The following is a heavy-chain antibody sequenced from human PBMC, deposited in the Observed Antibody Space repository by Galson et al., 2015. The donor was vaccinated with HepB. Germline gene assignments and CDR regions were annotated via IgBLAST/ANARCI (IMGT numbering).Heavy chain of an antibody. CDR3: ARDPSTYYSNGHV. CDR1: GFTFSSYE. D-gene: IGHD1-20*01. CDR2: ISGGSTTI. Sequence: SLRLSCAASGFTFSSYEMNWVRQAPGKGLEWISYISGGSTTIYYADSVKGRFTISRDNAKNSLSLQMNSLRAEDTAVYYCARDPSTYYSNGHVWGQGTTVTVSS. J-gene: IGHJ6*02. V-gene: IGHV3-48*03.